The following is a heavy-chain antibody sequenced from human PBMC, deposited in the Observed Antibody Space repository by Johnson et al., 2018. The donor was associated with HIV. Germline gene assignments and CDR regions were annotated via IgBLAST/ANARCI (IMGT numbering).Heavy chain of an antibody. V-gene: IGHV3-7*03. CDR3: ANGGNTAASACEI. J-gene: IGHJ3*02. Sequence: VQLVESGGGLVQPGRSLRLSCAASGFTVSSNYMSWVRQAPGKGLEWVANIKQDGSEKYYVDSVKGRFTISRDNAKNSLYLQMNSLRPEDTALYFCANGGNTAASACEIWGQGTMVTVSS. CDR2: IKQDGSEK. D-gene: IGHD1-14*01. CDR1: GFTVSSNY.